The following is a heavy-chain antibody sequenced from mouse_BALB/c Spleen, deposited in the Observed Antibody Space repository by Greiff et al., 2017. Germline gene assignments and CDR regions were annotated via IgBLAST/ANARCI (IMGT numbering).Heavy chain of an antibody. CDR1: GFTFTDYY. CDR2: IRNKANGYTT. V-gene: IGHV7-3*02. CDR3: ARDAGYFGYFDV. D-gene: IGHD2-3*01. J-gene: IGHJ1*01. Sequence: DVKLVESGGGLVQPGGSLRLSCATSGFTFTDYYMSWVRQPPGKALEWLGFIRNKANGYTTEYSASVKGRFTISRDNSQSILYLQMNTLRAEDSATYYCARDAGYFGYFDVWGAGTTVTVSS.